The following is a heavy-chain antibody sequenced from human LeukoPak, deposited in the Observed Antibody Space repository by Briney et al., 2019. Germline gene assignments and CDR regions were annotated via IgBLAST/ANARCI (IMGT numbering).Heavy chain of an antibody. D-gene: IGHD2-15*01. Sequence: PSETLSLTCTVSGGSLSSGSYYWRWLRQPAGTGLEWLGRIYTSGSTNYNPSLKSRVPLSVDTSQNQFSLKLSSVTAADTAVYYCARGIVVVAQLGFYFYYMDVWGKGTTVTISS. CDR3: ARGIVVVAQLGFYFYYMDV. CDR2: IYTSGST. J-gene: IGHJ6*03. V-gene: IGHV4-61*02. CDR1: GGSLSSGSYY.